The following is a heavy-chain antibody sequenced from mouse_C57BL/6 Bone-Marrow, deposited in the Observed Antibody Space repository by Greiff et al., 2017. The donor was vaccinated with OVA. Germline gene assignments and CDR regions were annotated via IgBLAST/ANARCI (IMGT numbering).Heavy chain of an antibody. J-gene: IGHJ4*01. V-gene: IGHV5-12*01. D-gene: IGHD1-1*01. CDR1: GFTFSDYY. Sequence: EVQRVESGGGLVQPGGSLKLSCAASGFTFSDYYMYWVRQTPEKRLEWVAYISNGGGSNYYPDTVKGRFTISRDNAKNTLYRQMSRLKSEDTARYYCARQFITTVVAYPSYAMDYWGQGTSVTVSS. CDR3: ARQFITTVVAYPSYAMDY. CDR2: ISNGGGSN.